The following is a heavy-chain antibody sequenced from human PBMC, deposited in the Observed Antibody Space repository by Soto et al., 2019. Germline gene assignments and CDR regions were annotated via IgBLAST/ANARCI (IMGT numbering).Heavy chain of an antibody. CDR1: GFTLTNYA. D-gene: IGHD5-12*01. CDR3: EGSWT. J-gene: IGHJ3*01. Sequence: EVQLLVSGGGSALPGGSLRLSCEVSGFTLTNYAMSWVRQTSGKGLEWVSQISASGDRTYYADSVKGRFTISKDFSKNTLFLQMNSLRGEDSAVYYCEGSWTWGQGTMVTVSS. V-gene: IGHV3-23*01. CDR2: ISASGDRT.